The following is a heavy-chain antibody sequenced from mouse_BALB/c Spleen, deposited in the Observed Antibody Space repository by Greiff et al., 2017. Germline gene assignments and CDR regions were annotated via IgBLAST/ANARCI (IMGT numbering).Heavy chain of an antibody. CDR2: ISYSGST. D-gene: IGHD2-3*01. Sequence: EVQLQESGPGLVKPSQSLSLTCTVTGYSITSDYAWNWIRQFPGNKLEWMGYISYSGSTSYNPSLKSRISITRDTSKNQFFLQLNSVTTEDTATYYCASGWLLLYYLDYWGQGTTLTVSS. V-gene: IGHV3-2*02. CDR3: ASGWLLLYYLDY. CDR1: GYSITSDYA. J-gene: IGHJ2*01.